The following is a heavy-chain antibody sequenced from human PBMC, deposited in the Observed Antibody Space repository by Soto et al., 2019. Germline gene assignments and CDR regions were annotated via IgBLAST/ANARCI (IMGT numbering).Heavy chain of an antibody. CDR1: GYTFTSYG. J-gene: IGHJ6*02. CDR3: ARDGAAAGPPYFGYGMDV. V-gene: IGHV1-18*01. D-gene: IGHD6-13*01. CDR2: ISAYNGNT. Sequence: QVQLVQSGAEVKKPGASVKVSCKASGYTFTSYGISWVRQAPGQGLEWMGWISAYNGNTNYAQKLQGRVTMTTDTSTRTAYRELRSLRSDDTAVYYCARDGAAAGPPYFGYGMDVWGQGTTVTVSS.